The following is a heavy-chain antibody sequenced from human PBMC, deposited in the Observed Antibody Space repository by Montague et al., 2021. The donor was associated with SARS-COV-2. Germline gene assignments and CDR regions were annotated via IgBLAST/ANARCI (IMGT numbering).Heavy chain of an antibody. CDR3: GRGVVAATPVVDY. V-gene: IGHV4-4*07. CDR2: IYASGGT. CDR1: GDSISSFY. D-gene: IGHD2-15*01. J-gene: IGHJ4*02. Sequence: SETLSLTCTVSGDSISSFYWNWILQPAGKGLEWIGRIYASGGTTYNPSLKSRVTMSVDTSKNQFSLKLNSVTAADTAVYYCGRGVVAATPVVDYWGRGTLATVSS.